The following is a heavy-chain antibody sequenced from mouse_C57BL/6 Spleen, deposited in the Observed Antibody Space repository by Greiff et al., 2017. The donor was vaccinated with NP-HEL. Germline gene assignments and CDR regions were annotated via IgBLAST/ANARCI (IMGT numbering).Heavy chain of an antibody. V-gene: IGHV1-82*01. CDR2: IYPGDGDT. J-gene: IGHJ2*01. Sequence: VQLQQSGPELVKPGASVKISCKASGYAFSSSWMNWVKQRPGKGLEWIGRIYPGDGDTNYNGKFKGKATLTADKSSSTAYMQLSSLTSEDSAVYFCARERLRRDSDYWGQGTTLTVSS. D-gene: IGHD2-2*01. CDR1: GYAFSSSW. CDR3: ARERLRRDSDY.